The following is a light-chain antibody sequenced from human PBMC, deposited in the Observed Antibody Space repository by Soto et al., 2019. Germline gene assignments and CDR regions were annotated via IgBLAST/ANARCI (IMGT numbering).Light chain of an antibody. CDR2: VAS. J-gene: IGKJ4*01. V-gene: IGKV1-39*01. Sequence: DIQVIQSPSSLSASVGDRVTITCRAKMRISNYLNWYQQKPGKAPKLLISVASTLQSGVPSRFSGSGSGADFTLTISSLQPDDSATYYCQQSHSTPLTFGGGTKLEIK. CDR1: MRISNY. CDR3: QQSHSTPLT.